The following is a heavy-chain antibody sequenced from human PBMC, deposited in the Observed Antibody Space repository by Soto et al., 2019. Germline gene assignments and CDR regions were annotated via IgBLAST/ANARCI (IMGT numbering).Heavy chain of an antibody. CDR1: GGSFSGYY. J-gene: IGHJ5*02. CDR2: INHSGST. Sequence: PSETLSLTCAVYGGSFSGYYWSWIRQPPGKGLEWIGEINHSGSTNYNPSLKSRVTLSVDTSKNQFSLKLSSVTAADTAVYYCARGKHHYYDSSGYSWFDPWGQGTLVTVSS. CDR3: ARGKHHYYDSSGYSWFDP. V-gene: IGHV4-34*01. D-gene: IGHD3-22*01.